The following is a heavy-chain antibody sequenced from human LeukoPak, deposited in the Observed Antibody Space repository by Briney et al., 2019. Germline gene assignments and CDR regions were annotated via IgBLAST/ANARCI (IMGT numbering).Heavy chain of an antibody. Sequence: ASVKVSCKASGYTFPSYGFGWVRQAPGQGLEWMGWISAYNGNTNYAQKLQGRITMTTDTSTSTAYMELRSLRSDDTAVYYCARDYYGSGIPYYFDYWGQGTLVTVSS. CDR2: ISAYNGNT. V-gene: IGHV1-18*01. CDR3: ARDYYGSGIPYYFDY. J-gene: IGHJ4*02. CDR1: GYTFPSYG. D-gene: IGHD3-10*01.